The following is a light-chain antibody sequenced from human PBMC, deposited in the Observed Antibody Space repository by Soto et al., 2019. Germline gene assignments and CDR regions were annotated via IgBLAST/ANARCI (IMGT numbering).Light chain of an antibody. J-gene: IGLJ3*02. Sequence: QSVLTQSPSASGTPGQRVSISCSGTTSNIGRNYVYWYQQLSGAAPKLLIYRNDQRPSGVPDRVSGSKSGTSASLAISGLRSEDEADYYCAAWDDSLLTWVFGGGTKLTVL. V-gene: IGLV1-47*01. CDR3: AAWDDSLLTWV. CDR2: RND. CDR1: TSNIGRNY.